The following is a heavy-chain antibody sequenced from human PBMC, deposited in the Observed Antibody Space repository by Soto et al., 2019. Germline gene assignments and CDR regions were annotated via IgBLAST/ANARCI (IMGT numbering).Heavy chain of an antibody. CDR2: ISGSGGST. V-gene: IGHV3-23*01. Sequence: GGSLRLSCAASGFTFSSYAMSWVRQAPGKGLEWVSAISGSGGSTYYADSVKGRFTISRDNSKNTLYLQMNSLRAEDTAVYYCAKRLAAATYGTRIGSYFDYWGQGTLVTVSS. D-gene: IGHD6-13*01. CDR3: AKRLAAATYGTRIGSYFDY. CDR1: GFTFSSYA. J-gene: IGHJ4*02.